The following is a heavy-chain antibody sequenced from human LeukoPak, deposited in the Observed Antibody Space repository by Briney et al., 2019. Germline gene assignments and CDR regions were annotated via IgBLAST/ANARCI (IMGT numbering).Heavy chain of an antibody. D-gene: IGHD6-19*01. Sequence: PSETLSLTCTVSGGSISSYYWSWIRQPPGKGLEWIGYIYYSGSTNYNPSLKSRVTISVDTSKNQFSLKLSSVTAADTAVYYCARQGSSGWGYYYYGMDVWGRGTTVTVSS. CDR3: ARQGSSGWGYYYYGMDV. J-gene: IGHJ6*02. V-gene: IGHV4-59*08. CDR2: IYYSGST. CDR1: GGSISSYY.